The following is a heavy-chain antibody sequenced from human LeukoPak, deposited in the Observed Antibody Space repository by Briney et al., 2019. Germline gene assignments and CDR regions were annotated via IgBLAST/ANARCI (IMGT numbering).Heavy chain of an antibody. CDR1: GYTFTGYY. CDR2: FDPEDGET. CDR3: ATVGATLPHDAFDI. D-gene: IGHD1-26*01. V-gene: IGHV1-24*01. Sequence: ASVKVSCKASGYTFTGYYMHWVRQAPGKGLEWMGGFDPEDGETIYAQKFQGRVTMTEDTSTDTAYMELSSLRSEDTAVYYCATVGATLPHDAFDIWGQGTMVTVSS. J-gene: IGHJ3*02.